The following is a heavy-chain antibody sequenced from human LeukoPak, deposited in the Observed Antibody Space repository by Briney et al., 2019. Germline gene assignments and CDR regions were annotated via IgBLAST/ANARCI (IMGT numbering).Heavy chain of an antibody. V-gene: IGHV4-4*02. Sequence: SGTLSLTCAVPGGSISSSNWWSWVRQPPGKGLEWIGEIYHSGSTNYNPSLKSRVTISVDKSKNQFSLKLSSVTAADTAVYYCASLPSGYYYYYGMDVWGQGTTVTVSS. J-gene: IGHJ6*02. CDR1: GGSISSSNW. CDR3: ASLPSGYYYYYGMDV. D-gene: IGHD1-26*01. CDR2: IYHSGST.